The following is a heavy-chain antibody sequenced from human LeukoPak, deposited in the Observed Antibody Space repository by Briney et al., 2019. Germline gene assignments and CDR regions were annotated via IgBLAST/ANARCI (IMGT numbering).Heavy chain of an antibody. D-gene: IGHD3-9*01. CDR2: ISGSGGST. CDR3: AKSNYDILPGYYIRRAFDY. V-gene: IGHV3-23*01. CDR1: GFTFSSYG. Sequence: GGSLRLSCAASGFTFSSYGMSWVRQAPGKGLEWVSAISGSGGSTYYADSVKGRFTISRDNSKNTLYLQMNSLRAEDTAVYYCAKSNYDILPGYYIRRAFDYWGQGTLVTVSS. J-gene: IGHJ4*02.